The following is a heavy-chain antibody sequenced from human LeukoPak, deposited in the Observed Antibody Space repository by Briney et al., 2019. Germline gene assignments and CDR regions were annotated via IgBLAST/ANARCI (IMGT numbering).Heavy chain of an antibody. V-gene: IGHV5-10-1*01. CDR3: ARYASTAAPFDL. J-gene: IGHJ2*01. D-gene: IGHD2-15*01. CDR1: GYSFTSYW. CDR2: IDPSDSYT. Sequence: GESLKISCKGSGYSFTSYWISWVRQMPGKGLEWMGRIDPSDSYTNYSPSFQGHVTISADKSISTAYLQWSSLKASDTAMYYCARYASTAAPFDLWGRGTLVTVSS.